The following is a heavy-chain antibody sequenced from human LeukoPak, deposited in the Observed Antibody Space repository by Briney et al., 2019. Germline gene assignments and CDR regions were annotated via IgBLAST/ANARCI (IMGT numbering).Heavy chain of an antibody. J-gene: IGHJ6*03. CDR2: ISYSGTT. D-gene: IGHD6-6*01. Sequence: SETLSLTCTVSGGSISSRPYYWGWVRQPPGKGLEWIGTISYSGTTYYSPSLKSRVTISLDTSKNQFSLKLSSVTAADPAIYYCARDFSSSSTVYYYYYMDVWGKGTTVTVSS. V-gene: IGHV4-39*07. CDR3: ARDFSSSSTVYYYYYMDV. CDR1: GGSISSRPYY.